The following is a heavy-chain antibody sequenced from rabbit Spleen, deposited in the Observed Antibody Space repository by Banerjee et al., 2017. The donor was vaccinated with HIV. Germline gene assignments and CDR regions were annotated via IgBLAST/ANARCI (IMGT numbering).Heavy chain of an antibody. CDR2: MNTRSGDA. J-gene: IGHJ4*01. D-gene: IGHD1-1*01. V-gene: IGHV1S45*01. CDR3: ARDLAAVIGWNFAL. CDR1: EFSFSSSYY. Sequence: QEQLVESGGDLVQPEGSLTLTCTASEFSFSSSYYMCWVRQAPGKGLEWIACMNTRSGDAVYANWAKGRVTISRTSSTTVTLQMPSLTAADTATYFCARDLAAVIGWNFALWGPGTLVTVS.